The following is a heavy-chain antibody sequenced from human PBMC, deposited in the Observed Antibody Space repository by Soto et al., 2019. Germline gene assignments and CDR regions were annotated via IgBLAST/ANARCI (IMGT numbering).Heavy chain of an antibody. V-gene: IGHV1-69*04. CDR1: GGTFSSYT. Sequence: SVKVSCKASGGTFSSYTISWVRQAPGQGLEWMGRIIPILGIANYAQKLQGRVTITTDKSTSTAYMELSSLRSEDTAVYYCAIECHSKVINHYWGQGTRLTVSS. CDR2: IIPILGIA. CDR3: AIECHSKVINHY. J-gene: IGHJ4*02. D-gene: IGHD2-21*01.